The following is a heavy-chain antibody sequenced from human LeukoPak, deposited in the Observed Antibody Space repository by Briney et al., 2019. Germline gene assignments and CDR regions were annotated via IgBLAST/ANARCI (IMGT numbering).Heavy chain of an antibody. V-gene: IGHV4-59*01. CDR3: ARGGDYGDLRYFDY. CDR1: GGSINNYY. CDR2: IYYRGST. D-gene: IGHD4-17*01. Sequence: SETLSLTCTVSGGSINNYYWSWIRQPPGKGLEWIGYIYYRGSTNYNPSLKSRVTFSVDTSKNQFSMKLNSVTAADTAVYYCARGGDYGDLRYFDYWGQGTLVTVSS. J-gene: IGHJ4*02.